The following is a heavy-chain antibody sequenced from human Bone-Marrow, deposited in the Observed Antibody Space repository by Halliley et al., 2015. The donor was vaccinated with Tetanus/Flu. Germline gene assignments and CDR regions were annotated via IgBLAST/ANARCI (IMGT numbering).Heavy chain of an antibody. CDR2: ISSSGTTI. J-gene: IGHJ4*02. V-gene: IGHV3-48*03. CDR1: GFTFSSYE. CDR3: AKAFGVDYDSSGYEYYLDY. Sequence: SLRLSCAASGFTFSSYEMNWVRQAPGKGLEWVSYISSSGTTIYYADSVKGRFTISRDNSKNTLNLQMNSLRAEDTAVYYCAKAFGVDYDSSGYEYYLDYWGQGTLVTVSS. D-gene: IGHD3-22*01.